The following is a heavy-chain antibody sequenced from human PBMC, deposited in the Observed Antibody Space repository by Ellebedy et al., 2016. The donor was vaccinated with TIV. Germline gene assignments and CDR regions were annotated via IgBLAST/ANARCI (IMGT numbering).Heavy chain of an antibody. CDR2: ISYDGSNK. Sequence: GGSLRLSCAASGFTFSSYGMHWVRQAPGKGLEWVAVISYDGSNKYYADSVKGRFTISRDNSKNTLILQVNSLGAEDTAVYYCAREMLGGGYSFVTDCWGQGTLVTVSS. CDR3: AREMLGGGYSFVTDC. V-gene: IGHV3-30*03. D-gene: IGHD5-18*01. CDR1: GFTFSSYG. J-gene: IGHJ4*02.